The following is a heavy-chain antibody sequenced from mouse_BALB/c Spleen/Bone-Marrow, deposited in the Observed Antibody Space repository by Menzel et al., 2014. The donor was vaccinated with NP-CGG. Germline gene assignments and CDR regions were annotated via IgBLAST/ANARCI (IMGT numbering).Heavy chain of an antibody. Sequence: EVKLVESGGGLVKPGGSLKLSCAASGFTFSSCAMSWVRQTPEKRLEWVATTSSGGSYTYCLDSVKGRFTISRDNAKNTLYLQMSSLRSKDTAMYYCARAGRYDGNFDYWGQGTTLTVSS. CDR3: ARAGRYDGNFDY. CDR2: TSSGGSYT. V-gene: IGHV5-9-1*01. D-gene: IGHD2-14*01. CDR1: GFTFSSCA. J-gene: IGHJ2*01.